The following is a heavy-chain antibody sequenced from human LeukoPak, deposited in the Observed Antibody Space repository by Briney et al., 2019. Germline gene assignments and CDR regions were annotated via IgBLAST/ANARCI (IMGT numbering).Heavy chain of an antibody. V-gene: IGHV4-34*01. Sequence: SETLSLTCAVYGGSFSGYYWSWIRQPPGKGLEWIGEINHSGSTNYNPSLKSRVTISVDTSKNQFSLKLSSVTAADTAMYYCAKNRGIAARQAGYFDYWGQGTLVTVSS. D-gene: IGHD6-6*01. CDR2: INHSGST. CDR3: AKNRGIAARQAGYFDY. CDR1: GGSFSGYY. J-gene: IGHJ4*02.